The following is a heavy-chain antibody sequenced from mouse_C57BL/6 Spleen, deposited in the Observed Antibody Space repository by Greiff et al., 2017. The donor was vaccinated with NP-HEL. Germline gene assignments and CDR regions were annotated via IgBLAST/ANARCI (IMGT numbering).Heavy chain of an antibody. J-gene: IGHJ4*01. V-gene: IGHV1-82*01. Sequence: QVQLQQSGPELVKPGASVKISCKASGYAFSSSWMNWVKQRPGKGLEWIGRIYPGDGDTNYNGKFKGKATLTADKSSSTAYMQLSSLTSEDSAVYFCARESAQATSYAMDYWGQGTSVTVSS. CDR3: ARESAQATSYAMDY. D-gene: IGHD3-2*02. CDR2: IYPGDGDT. CDR1: GYAFSSSW.